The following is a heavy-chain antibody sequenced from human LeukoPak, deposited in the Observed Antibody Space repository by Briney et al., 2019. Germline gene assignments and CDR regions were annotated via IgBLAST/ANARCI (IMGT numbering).Heavy chain of an antibody. J-gene: IGHJ4*02. CDR2: IWNDGTDK. CDR3: AKDAQRGFDFSNSLES. CDR1: GFTFSHYG. V-gene: IGHV3-33*06. Sequence: PGRSLRLSCATSGFTFSHYGMHWVRQAPGKGLEWVAVIWNDGTDKYYGDSVRGRFTISRGNSKNTVYLQMNSLRVEDTAVYYCAKDAQRGFDFSNSLESWGQGTLVTVSS. D-gene: IGHD4-11*01.